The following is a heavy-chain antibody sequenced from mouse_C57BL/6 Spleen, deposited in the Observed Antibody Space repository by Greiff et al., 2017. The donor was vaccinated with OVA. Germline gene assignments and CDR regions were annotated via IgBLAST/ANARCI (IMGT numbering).Heavy chain of an antibody. V-gene: IGHV5-4*01. D-gene: IGHD1-1*01. Sequence: EVQLVESGGGLVKPGGSLKLSCAASGFTFSSYAMSWVRQTPEKRLEWVATISDGGSYTYYPANVKGRFTISRDNAKNNMYLQMSHLKSEDTAMYYCAREGYYDGNAMDYWGQGTSVTVSS. CDR3: AREGYYDGNAMDY. CDR1: GFTFSSYA. CDR2: ISDGGSYT. J-gene: IGHJ4*01.